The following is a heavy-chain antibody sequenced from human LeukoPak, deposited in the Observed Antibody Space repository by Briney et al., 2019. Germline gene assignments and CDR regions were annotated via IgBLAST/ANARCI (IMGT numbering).Heavy chain of an antibody. CDR3: ARGITAAHNWFDP. CDR2: INPSGGST. J-gene: IGHJ5*02. Sequence: ASVKVSCKASGDTFTTYAIIWVRQAPGQGLEWMGIINPSGGSTSYAQKFQGRVTMTRDMSTSTVHMELSSLRSEDTAVYYCARGITAAHNWFDPWGQGTLVTVSS. CDR1: GDTFTTYA. V-gene: IGHV1-46*01. D-gene: IGHD6-13*01.